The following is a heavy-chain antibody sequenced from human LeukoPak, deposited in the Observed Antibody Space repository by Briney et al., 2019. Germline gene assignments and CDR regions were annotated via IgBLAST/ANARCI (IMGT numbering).Heavy chain of an antibody. J-gene: IGHJ5*02. CDR2: IYYSGST. CDR1: GGSISSSSYY. D-gene: IGHD6-13*01. Sequence: PSETPSLTCTVSGGSISSSSYYWGWIRQPPGKGLEWMGSIYYSGSTYYNPSLKSRVTISVDTSKNQFSLKLSSVTAADTAVYYCARGIAAALRLFWFDPWGQGTLVTVSS. V-gene: IGHV4-39*07. CDR3: ARGIAAALRLFWFDP.